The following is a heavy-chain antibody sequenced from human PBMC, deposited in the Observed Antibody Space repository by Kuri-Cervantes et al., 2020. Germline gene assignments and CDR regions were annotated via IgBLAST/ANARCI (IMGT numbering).Heavy chain of an antibody. CDR1: GFTFSSYS. Sequence: GESLKISCAASGFTFSSYSMNWVRQAPGKGLEWVSSISSSSSYIYYADSVKGRFTISRDNAKNSLYLQMNSLRAEDTAVYYCAKERPIGGVQGVFDYWGQGTLVTVSS. J-gene: IGHJ4*02. CDR2: ISSSSSYI. D-gene: IGHD3-10*01. CDR3: AKERPIGGVQGVFDY. V-gene: IGHV3-21*01.